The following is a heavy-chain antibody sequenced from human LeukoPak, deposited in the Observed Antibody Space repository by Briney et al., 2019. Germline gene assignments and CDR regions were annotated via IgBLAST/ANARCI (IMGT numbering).Heavy chain of an antibody. CDR3: ARWDMEAAGTEEWFDP. J-gene: IGHJ5*02. CDR1: GGTFSSYA. V-gene: IGHV1-69*13. Sequence: VASVKVSCKASGGTFSSYAISWVRQAPGQGLEWMGGIIPIFGTANYAQKFQGRVTITADESTSTAYMELSSLRSEDTAVYYCARWDMEAAGTEEWFDPWGQGTLVTVSS. CDR2: IIPIFGTA. D-gene: IGHD6-13*01.